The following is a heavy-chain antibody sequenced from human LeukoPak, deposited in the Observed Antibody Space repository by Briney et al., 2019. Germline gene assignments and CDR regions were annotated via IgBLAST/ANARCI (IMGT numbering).Heavy chain of an antibody. CDR1: GYSISSGYY. CDR3: ARVPLATYNWNSMYVQYYFDY. J-gene: IGHJ4*02. D-gene: IGHD1-7*01. CDR2: IYHSGST. Sequence: SETLSLTCTVSGYSISSGYYWGWIRQPPGKGLEWIGSIYHSGSTYYNPSLKSRVTISVDTSKNQFSLKLSSVTAADTAVYYCARVPLATYNWNSMYVQYYFDYWGQGTLVTVSS. V-gene: IGHV4-38-2*02.